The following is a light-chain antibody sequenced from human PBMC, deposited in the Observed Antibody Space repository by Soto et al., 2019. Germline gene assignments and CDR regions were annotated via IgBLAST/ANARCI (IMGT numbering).Light chain of an antibody. V-gene: IGKV1-39*01. CDR2: AAS. J-gene: IGKJ1*01. CDR1: QSISSY. Sequence: DIQMTQSPSSLSASIGDRVTITCRASQSISSYLNWYQQKPGKAPNLLIYAASSLQSGVPSRFSGSGYGTDFTLTISSLQPEDSATYYCQQSYSTPWTFGQGTKAEIK. CDR3: QQSYSTPWT.